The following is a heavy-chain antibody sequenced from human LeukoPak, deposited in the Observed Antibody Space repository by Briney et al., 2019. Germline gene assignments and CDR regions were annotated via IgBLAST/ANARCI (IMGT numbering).Heavy chain of an antibody. CDR3: ASTVVTPNTAYGMDV. Sequence: SVKVSCKASGGTFSSYAISWVRQAPGQGLEWMGRIIPILGIANYAQKFQGRVTITADKSTSTAYMELSSLRSEDTAVYYCASTVVTPNTAYGMDVWGQGTLVTVSS. V-gene: IGHV1-69*04. J-gene: IGHJ6*02. CDR2: IIPILGIA. CDR1: GGTFSSYA. D-gene: IGHD4-23*01.